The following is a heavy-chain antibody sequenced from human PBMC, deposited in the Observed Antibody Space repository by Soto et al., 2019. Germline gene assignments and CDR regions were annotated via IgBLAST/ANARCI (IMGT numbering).Heavy chain of an antibody. CDR3: ARVRTGRLEVTRETWFDR. Sequence: GASVKVSCKASGYTFTGYYMHWVRQAPGQGLEWMGWINPNSGGTNYAQKFQGWVTMTRDTSISTAYMELSRLRSDDTAVYYCARVRTGRLEVTRETWFDRWGQGTLVTV. V-gene: IGHV1-2*04. CDR2: INPNSGGT. CDR1: GYTFTGYY. D-gene: IGHD1-1*01. J-gene: IGHJ5*02.